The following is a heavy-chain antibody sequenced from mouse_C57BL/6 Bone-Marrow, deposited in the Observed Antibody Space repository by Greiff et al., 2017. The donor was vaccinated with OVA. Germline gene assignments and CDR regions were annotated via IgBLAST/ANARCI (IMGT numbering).Heavy chain of an antibody. V-gene: IGHV1-69*01. J-gene: IGHJ1*03. D-gene: IGHD1-1*01. CDR3: ATTVVATRYFDV. CDR2: IDPSDSYT. CDR1: GYTFTSYW. Sequence: QVHVKQPGAELVMPGASVKLSCKASGYTFTSYWMHWVKQRPGQGLEWIGEIDPSDSYTNYNQKFKGKSTLTVDKSSSTAYMQLSSLTSEDSAVYYCATTVVATRYFDVWGTGTTVTVSS.